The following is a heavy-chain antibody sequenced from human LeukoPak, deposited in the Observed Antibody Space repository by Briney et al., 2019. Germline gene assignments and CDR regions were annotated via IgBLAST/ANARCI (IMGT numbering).Heavy chain of an antibody. D-gene: IGHD1-1*01. CDR3: ARTHGTGSLDY. CDR1: GFTFSSFC. V-gene: IGHV3-48*01. CDR2: ISGSGDTI. J-gene: IGHJ4*02. Sequence: PGGSLRLSCAASGFTFSSFCMTWVRQAPGKGLEWVSYISGSGDTIYYADSVKGRFTSSRDNAKNSVYLQMNSLRAEDTAVYYCARTHGTGSLDYWGQGTLVTVSS.